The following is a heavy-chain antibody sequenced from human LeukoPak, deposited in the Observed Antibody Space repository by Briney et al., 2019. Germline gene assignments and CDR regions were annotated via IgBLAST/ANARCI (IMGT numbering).Heavy chain of an antibody. V-gene: IGHV1-18*01. CDR2: ISAYNGNT. J-gene: IGHJ4*02. CDR1: GYTFTSYG. D-gene: IGHD1-26*01. CDR3: ARSLRGSYYGVDY. Sequence: ASVKVSCKASGYTFTSYGISWVRQAPGQGLEWMGWISAYNGNTNYAQKLQGRVTMTTDTSTSTAYVELRSLRSDDTAVYYCARSLRGSYYGVDYWGQGTLVTVSS.